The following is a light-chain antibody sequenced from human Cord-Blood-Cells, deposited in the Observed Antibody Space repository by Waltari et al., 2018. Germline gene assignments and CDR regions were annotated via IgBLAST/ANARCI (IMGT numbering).Light chain of an antibody. CDR2: KAS. J-gene: IGKJ5*01. CDR3: QQYNSYTIT. CDR1: QSISSW. Sequence: DIQMTQSPSTLSASVGDRVTITCRASQSISSWLAWYQQKPGKAPTLLIYKASSLESVVPSRFSGSGSGTEFTLTISSLQPDDFATYYCQQYNSYTITFGQGTRLEIK. V-gene: IGKV1-5*03.